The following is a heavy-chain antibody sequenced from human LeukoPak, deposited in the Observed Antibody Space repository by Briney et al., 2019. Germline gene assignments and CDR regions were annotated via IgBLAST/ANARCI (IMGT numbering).Heavy chain of an antibody. J-gene: IGHJ5*02. CDR3: AKGGIYYDFWSGYPNWFDP. CDR1: GDIVSSNSAA. Sequence: SQTLSLTCAISGDIVSSNSAAWNWIRQSRSRGLEWLVRTYYRSKLYNDYAVSVKNRITINPDKSKDQFSLQLNSVTPEDTAVYYCAKGGIYYDFWSGYPNWFDPWGQGTLVTVSS. D-gene: IGHD3-3*01. CDR2: TYYRSKLYN. V-gene: IGHV6-1*01.